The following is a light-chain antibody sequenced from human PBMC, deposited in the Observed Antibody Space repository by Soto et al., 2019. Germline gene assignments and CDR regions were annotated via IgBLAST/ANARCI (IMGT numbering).Light chain of an antibody. Sequence: DIVMTQSPLSLSVTPGEPASISYRSSQSLLHSNGYNYLDWYLQKPGQSPQLLIYSGSNRASGVPDRFSGSGSGTDFTLKISRVEAEDVGVYYCMQALQTLWTFGQGTKVEIK. CDR2: SGS. V-gene: IGKV2-28*01. CDR1: QSLLHSNGYNY. J-gene: IGKJ1*01. CDR3: MQALQTLWT.